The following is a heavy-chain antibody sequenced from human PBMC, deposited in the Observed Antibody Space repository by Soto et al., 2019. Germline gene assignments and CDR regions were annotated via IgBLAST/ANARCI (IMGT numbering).Heavy chain of an antibody. D-gene: IGHD6-6*01. Sequence: GGSLRLSCAASGFTFSSYAMSWVRQAPGKGLEWVSAISGSGGSTYYADSVKGRFTISRDNSKNTLYLQMNSLRAEDTAVYYCAKDLRIMAARPYNWFDPWGQGTLVTVSS. CDR3: AKDLRIMAARPYNWFDP. CDR1: GFTFSSYA. V-gene: IGHV3-23*01. J-gene: IGHJ5*02. CDR2: ISGSGGST.